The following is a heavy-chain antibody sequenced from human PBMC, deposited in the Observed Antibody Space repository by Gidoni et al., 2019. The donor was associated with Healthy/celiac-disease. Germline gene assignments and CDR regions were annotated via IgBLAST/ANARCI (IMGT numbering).Heavy chain of an antibody. CDR1: GFPFADYA. J-gene: IGHJ3*02. CDR2: IRWNSGSI. Sequence: EVQLVESGGGLVHPGRSLSLSCAASGFPFADYAMHWVRQDPGKGLEWVSGIRWNSGSIGYADSVKGRFTISRDNAKNSLYLQMNSLRDEDTALYYCAKDILSDSSGEGDAFDIWGQGTMVTVSS. V-gene: IGHV3-9*01. CDR3: AKDILSDSSGEGDAFDI. D-gene: IGHD3-22*01.